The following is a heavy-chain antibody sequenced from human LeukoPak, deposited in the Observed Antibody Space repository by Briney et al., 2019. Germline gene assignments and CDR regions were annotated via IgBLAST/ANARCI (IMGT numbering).Heavy chain of an antibody. V-gene: IGHV3-13*01. CDR2: IGTAGDT. Sequence: PGGSLRLSCAASGFTFSSYVMHWVRQATGKGLEWVSAIGTAGDTYYPGSVKGRFTISRENAKNSLYLQMNSLRAGDTAVYYCTRGKYYYDSSGYYDYWGQGTLVTVSS. J-gene: IGHJ4*02. CDR1: GFTFSSYV. D-gene: IGHD3-22*01. CDR3: TRGKYYYDSSGYYDY.